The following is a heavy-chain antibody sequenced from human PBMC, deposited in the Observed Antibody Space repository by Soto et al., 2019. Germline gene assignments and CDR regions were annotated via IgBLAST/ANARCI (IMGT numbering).Heavy chain of an antibody. Sequence: GASVKVSCKASGYTFTGYYMHWVRQAPGQGLEWMGWINPNSGGTNYAQKFQGWVTMTRDTSISTAYMELSRLGSDDTAVYYCARGILTIFGVVIANTTSDEYGMDVWGQGTTVTVSS. J-gene: IGHJ6*02. D-gene: IGHD3-3*01. CDR2: INPNSGGT. CDR1: GYTFTGYY. V-gene: IGHV1-2*04. CDR3: ARGILTIFGVVIANTTSDEYGMDV.